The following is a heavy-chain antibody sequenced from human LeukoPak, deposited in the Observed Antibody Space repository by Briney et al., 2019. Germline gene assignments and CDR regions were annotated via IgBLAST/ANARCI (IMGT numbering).Heavy chain of an antibody. J-gene: IGHJ3*02. Sequence: GSVRLSCAVSGFTFSDYWMTWVRQAPGRGLEWVANIKEDGSDKQYVDSVQGRFTISRDNAGNSLHLQMNSLRVEDTAVYYCARGGIVGATHDAFDIWGQGTMVTVSS. CDR1: GFTFSDYW. V-gene: IGHV3-7*01. CDR2: IKEDGSDK. D-gene: IGHD1-26*01. CDR3: ARGGIVGATHDAFDI.